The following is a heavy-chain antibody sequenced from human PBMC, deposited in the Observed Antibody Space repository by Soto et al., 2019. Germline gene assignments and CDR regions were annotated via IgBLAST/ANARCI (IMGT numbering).Heavy chain of an antibody. D-gene: IGHD1-1*01. V-gene: IGHV3-9*01. CDR3: ARTWNGGAFDI. Sequence: EVQLVESGGGLVQPGRSLRLSCAASRFTFDDYAMHWVRQTPGKGLEWVSGISWNSGSIGYAGSVKGRFTISRDNAKNSLDLQMNSLRAEDTALYYCARTWNGGAFDIWGQGTMVTVSS. CDR2: ISWNSGSI. J-gene: IGHJ3*02. CDR1: RFTFDDYA.